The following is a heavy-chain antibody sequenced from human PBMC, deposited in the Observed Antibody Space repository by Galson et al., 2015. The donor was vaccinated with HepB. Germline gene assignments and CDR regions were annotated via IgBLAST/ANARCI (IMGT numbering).Heavy chain of an antibody. J-gene: IGHJ4*02. D-gene: IGHD4-17*01. CDR3: ARDGHYGSKGYYFQY. CDR2: IVPLLRTT. Sequence: SVKVSCKASGGTLSNFAVSWVRQAPGQGLEWMGGIVPLLRTTNYATKFQGRVTITADETTRTVYMEVNSLRSEDTAVYYCARDGHYGSKGYYFQYWGQGTLITVSS. V-gene: IGHV1-69*13. CDR1: GGTLSNFA.